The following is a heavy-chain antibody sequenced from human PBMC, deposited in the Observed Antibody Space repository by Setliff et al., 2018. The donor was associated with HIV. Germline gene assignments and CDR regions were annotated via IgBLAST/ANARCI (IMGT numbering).Heavy chain of an antibody. Sequence: PSETLSLTCAVYGGSFSNYYWSWFRQAPGKGLEWIGEINHSGSTNDNPSLKSRVTISIDTSKNQFSLKLNSMTAADTAVYYCARDNMALIGDYDYWGQGTLVTVSS. CDR3: ARDNMALIGDYDY. J-gene: IGHJ4*02. CDR1: GGSFSNYY. CDR2: INHSGST. V-gene: IGHV4-34*01. D-gene: IGHD5-12*01.